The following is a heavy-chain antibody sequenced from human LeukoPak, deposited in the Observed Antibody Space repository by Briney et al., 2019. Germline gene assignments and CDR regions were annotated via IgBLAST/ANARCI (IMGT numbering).Heavy chain of an antibody. CDR2: ISGSGGST. Sequence: PGGSLRLSCAASVFTFSSYAMSWVRQAPGKGLEWVSAISGSGGSTYYADSVKGRFTISKDNSKNTLYLQMNSLRAEDTAVYYCAKNLRIRSEYAYWGQGTLVTVSS. J-gene: IGHJ4*02. V-gene: IGHV3-23*01. D-gene: IGHD2/OR15-2a*01. CDR1: VFTFSSYA. CDR3: AKNLRIRSEYAY.